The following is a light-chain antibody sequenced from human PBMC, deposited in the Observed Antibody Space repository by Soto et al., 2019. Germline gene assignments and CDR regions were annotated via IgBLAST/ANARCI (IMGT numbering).Light chain of an antibody. CDR2: DAS. CDR3: QQYNSYWT. CDR1: QDLSSY. J-gene: IGKJ1*01. V-gene: IGKV1-5*01. Sequence: DVQLTQSPSFLSASVGDRLTITCRASQDLSSYLAWYQQKPGKAPKLLIYDASSLESGVPSRFSGSGSGTEFTLTISSLQPDDFATYYCQQYNSYWTFGQGTKVEIK.